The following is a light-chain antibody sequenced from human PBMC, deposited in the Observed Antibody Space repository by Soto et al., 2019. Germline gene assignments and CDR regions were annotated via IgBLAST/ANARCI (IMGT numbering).Light chain of an antibody. CDR1: QSVSSGY. Sequence: EIVLTQSPGTLSLSPGERATLSCRASQSVSSGYLAWYQQKRGQTPRLLIFDASTRATGIPARFSGSGSGTEFTLTITSLQSEDFAVYYCQQYNAWPRTFGQGTKVEIK. J-gene: IGKJ1*01. CDR3: QQYNAWPRT. V-gene: IGKV3-15*01. CDR2: DAS.